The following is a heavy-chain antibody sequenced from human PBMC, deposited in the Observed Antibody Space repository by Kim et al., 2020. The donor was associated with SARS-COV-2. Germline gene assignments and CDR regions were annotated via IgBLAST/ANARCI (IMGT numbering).Heavy chain of an antibody. CDR1: GLTFINAW. D-gene: IGHD3-16*01. Sequence: GGSLRLSCEASGLTFINAWMIWVRQAPGKGLEWVGRIKNANYGGTTDYAAPVKGRFTISRDDSKNTVYLQMNSLMTEDTAVYYCTMPLHYDSSRAGFDPWGQGTLVTVSS. V-gene: IGHV3-15*01. J-gene: IGHJ5*02. CDR2: IKNANYGGTT. CDR3: TMPLHYDSSRAGFDP.